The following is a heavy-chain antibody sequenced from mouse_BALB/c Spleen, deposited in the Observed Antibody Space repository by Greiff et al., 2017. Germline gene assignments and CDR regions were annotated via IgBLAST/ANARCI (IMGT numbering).Heavy chain of an antibody. CDR3: ARDYYGSSLAY. CDR2: IYPGNGGT. J-gene: IGHJ3*01. V-gene: IGHV1-12*01. Sequence: QVQLQQSGAELVRSGASVKMSCKASGYTFTSYNMHWVKQTPGQGLEWIGYIYPGNGGTNYNQKFKGKATLTADTSSSTAYMQISSLTSEDSAVYFCARDYYGSSLAYWGQGTLVTVSA. D-gene: IGHD1-1*01. CDR1: GYTFTSYN.